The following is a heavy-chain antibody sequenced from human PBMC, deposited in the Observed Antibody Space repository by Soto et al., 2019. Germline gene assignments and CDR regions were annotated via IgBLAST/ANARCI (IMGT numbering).Heavy chain of an antibody. CDR3: ASAAAVAGRDH. Sequence: GGSLRLSCAASGFTFSTYSMNWVRQAPGKGLEWVSSISSSSSYIYYADSVKGRFTISRDNAKNSLYLQMNSLRAEDTAVYYCASAAAVAGRDHWGQGTLVTVSS. J-gene: IGHJ4*02. CDR2: ISSSSSYI. CDR1: GFTFSTYS. D-gene: IGHD6-19*01. V-gene: IGHV3-21*01.